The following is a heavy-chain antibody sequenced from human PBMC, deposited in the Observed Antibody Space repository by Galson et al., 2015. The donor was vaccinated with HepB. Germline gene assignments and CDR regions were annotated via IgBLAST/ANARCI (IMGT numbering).Heavy chain of an antibody. CDR3: ASSGRYGTFDY. Sequence: SVKVSCKASGYTFISYAVSWVRQAPGQGLEWMGWISAFNGDTNYAQKYQGGLTITTDTSTRTAYMELRSLRSDDTAVYYCASSGRYGTFDYWGQGTLVTVSS. D-gene: IGHD3-10*01. V-gene: IGHV1-18*04. CDR2: ISAFNGDT. CDR1: GYTFISYA. J-gene: IGHJ4*02.